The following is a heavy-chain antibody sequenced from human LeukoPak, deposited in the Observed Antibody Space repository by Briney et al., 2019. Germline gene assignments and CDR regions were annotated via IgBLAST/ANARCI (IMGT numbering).Heavy chain of an antibody. D-gene: IGHD6-13*01. Sequence: LGESLKISCKGSGYSFTSYWIGWVRQMPGKGLEWMGRIDPRDSYTNYNPSFQGHVTISADKSISTAYLRWSSLKASDTAIYYCAREAAGTINWFDPWGQGTLVTVSS. J-gene: IGHJ5*02. V-gene: IGHV5-10-1*01. CDR2: IDPRDSYT. CDR3: AREAAGTINWFDP. CDR1: GYSFTSYW.